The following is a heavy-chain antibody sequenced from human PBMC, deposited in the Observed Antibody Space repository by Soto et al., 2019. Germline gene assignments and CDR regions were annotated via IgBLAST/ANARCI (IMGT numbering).Heavy chain of an antibody. D-gene: IGHD6-19*01. CDR1: GGSISGSY. V-gene: IGHV4-59*01. CDR3: ARSVAVPGAHIDY. CDR2: VYYTGST. J-gene: IGHJ4*02. Sequence: SETLSLTCSVSGGSISGSYWSWIRQSPGKGLEWLGYVYYTGSTNYSPSLRSRVSISVDTSKNEFSLRLSSVTAADTAVYFCARSVAVPGAHIDYWGQGTQVTVS.